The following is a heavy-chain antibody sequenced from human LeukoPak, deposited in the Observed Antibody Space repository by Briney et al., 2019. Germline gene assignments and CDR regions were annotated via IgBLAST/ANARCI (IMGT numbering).Heavy chain of an antibody. V-gene: IGHV3-7*01. Sequence: GGSLRLSCAASGFTVSSNYMSWVRQAPGKGLEWVANIREDGGKQNYVDSVKGRFTISRDNAKSSVYLQQNSLRADDTAIYYCAKDIPGGGDDYWGQGTLVTVSS. J-gene: IGHJ4*02. D-gene: IGHD2-21*02. CDR1: GFTVSSNY. CDR2: IREDGGKQ. CDR3: AKDIPGGGDDY.